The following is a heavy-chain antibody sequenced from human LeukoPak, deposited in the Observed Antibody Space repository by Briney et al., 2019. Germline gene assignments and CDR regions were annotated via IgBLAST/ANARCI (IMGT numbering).Heavy chain of an antibody. J-gene: IGHJ4*02. CDR1: GNSFNNHF. CDR2: IYPGDSET. V-gene: IGHV5-51*01. Sequence: GESLKISCKGSGNSFNNHFIGWVRQMTGKGLEWMGIIYPGDSETRYSPSFQGQVTISADKSISTVYLQWSSLEASDTAMYYCARRSTVIRGVLEEAFDYWGQGTLVTVSS. D-gene: IGHD3-10*01. CDR3: ARRSTVIRGVLEEAFDY.